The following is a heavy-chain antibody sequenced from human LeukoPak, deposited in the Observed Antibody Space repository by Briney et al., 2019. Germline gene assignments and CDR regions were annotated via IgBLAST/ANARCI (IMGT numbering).Heavy chain of an antibody. J-gene: IGHJ6*02. D-gene: IGHD3-10*01. CDR2: ISAYNGNT. CDR3: ARDSPYSSGTSKPYYYYYGMDV. CDR1: GYTFTIYG. V-gene: IGHV1-18*01. Sequence: ASVKLSCTASGYTFTIYGISWVRQAPGQGLGWMGWISAYNGNTNYAQKLQGRVNMTTDTSTSTAYLELRSLRSDDTAVYYCARDSPYSSGTSKPYYYYYGMDVWGQGTTVTVSS.